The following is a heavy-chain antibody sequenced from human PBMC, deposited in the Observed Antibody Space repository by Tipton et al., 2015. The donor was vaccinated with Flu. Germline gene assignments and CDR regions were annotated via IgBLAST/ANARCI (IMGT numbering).Heavy chain of an antibody. V-gene: IGHV1-8*01. CDR1: GYTFIIYD. D-gene: IGHD3/OR15-3a*01. CDR2: MNPNSGNT. CDR3: ARGDWSPDY. J-gene: IGHJ4*02. Sequence: QLVQSGAEVKKPGASVKVSCKASGYTFIIYDINWVRQATGQGLEWMGWMNPNSGNTGYAQKFQGRITMTRNTATGTAYMELSNLKPEDTAVYYCARGDWSPDYWGPGTLVTVSS.